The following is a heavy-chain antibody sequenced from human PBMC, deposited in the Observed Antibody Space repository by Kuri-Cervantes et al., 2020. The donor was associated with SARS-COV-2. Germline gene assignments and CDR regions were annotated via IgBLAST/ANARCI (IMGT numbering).Heavy chain of an antibody. CDR3: TTEDSSGWYNWFDP. CDR1: GYSFSSYD. D-gene: IGHD6-19*01. CDR2: LNPDTGNT. V-gene: IGHV1-8*01. J-gene: IGHJ5*02. Sequence: ASVKVSCKASGYSFSSYDINWVRQAAGQGLEWMGWLNPDTGNTGNAKEFQGRVTMTTDTSISTAYMELSSLKTEDTAVYYCTTEDSSGWYNWFDPWGQGTLVTVSS.